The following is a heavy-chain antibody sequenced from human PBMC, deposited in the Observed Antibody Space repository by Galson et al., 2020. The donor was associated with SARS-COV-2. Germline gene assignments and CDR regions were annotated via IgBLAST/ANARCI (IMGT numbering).Heavy chain of an antibody. J-gene: IGHJ4*02. V-gene: IGHV3-30*18. CDR3: AKGRGGSYSPPFDY. CDR2: ISYDGSNK. CDR1: GFTFSSYG. Sequence: GGSLRLSCAASGFTFSSYGMHWVRQAPGKGLEWVAVISYDGSNKYYADSVKGRFTISRDNSKNTLYLQMNSLRAEDTAVYYCAKGRGGSYSPPFDYWGQGTLVTVSS. D-gene: IGHD1-26*01.